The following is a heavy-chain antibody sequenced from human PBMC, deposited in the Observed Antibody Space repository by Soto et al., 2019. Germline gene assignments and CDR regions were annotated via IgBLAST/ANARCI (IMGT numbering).Heavy chain of an antibody. Sequence: GGSLRLSCAASGFTFSSYGMHWFRQAPGKGLEWVAVISYDGSNKYYADSVKGRFTISRDNSKNTLYLQMNSLRAEDTAVYYCAKAPIPPRDIVVLPPADFTDVWGTGPTLTLSS. V-gene: IGHV3-30*18. CDR1: GFTFSSYG. CDR2: ISYDGSNK. J-gene: IGHJ6*04. D-gene: IGHD2-2*01. CDR3: AKAPIPPRDIVVLPPADFTDV.